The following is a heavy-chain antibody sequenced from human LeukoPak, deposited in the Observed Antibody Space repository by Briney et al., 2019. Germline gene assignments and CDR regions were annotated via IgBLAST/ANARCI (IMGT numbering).Heavy chain of an antibody. D-gene: IGHD6-13*01. J-gene: IGHJ4*02. CDR2: INPNSGGT. Sequence: ASVKVSCKASVYTFTGYYMHWVRQAPGQRLEWMGWINPNSGGTNYAQKFQGRVTMTRDTSISTAYMELSRLRSDDTAVYYCARVESIAEAGYFDYWGQGTLVTVSS. CDR3: ARVESIAEAGYFDY. V-gene: IGHV1-2*02. CDR1: VYTFTGYY.